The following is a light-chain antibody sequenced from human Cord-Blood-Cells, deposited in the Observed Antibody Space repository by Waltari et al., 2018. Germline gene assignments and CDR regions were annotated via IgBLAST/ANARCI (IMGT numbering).Light chain of an antibody. J-gene: IGKJ1*01. Sequence: DIQMTQSPSTLSASVGDRVPITCRASQSISSWLAWYQQNPGKAPKLLIYDASSLESGVPSRFSGSGSGTEFTLTISSLQPDDFATYYCQQYNSYSPWTLGQGTKVEIK. CDR1: QSISSW. CDR3: QQYNSYSPWT. V-gene: IGKV1-5*01. CDR2: DAS.